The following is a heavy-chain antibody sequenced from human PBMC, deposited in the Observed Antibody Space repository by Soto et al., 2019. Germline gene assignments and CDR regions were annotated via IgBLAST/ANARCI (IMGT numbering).Heavy chain of an antibody. CDR3: ARNSYSIYCTGGNCYFDY. D-gene: IGHD2-8*02. J-gene: IGHJ4*02. CDR2: IYYSGST. V-gene: IGHV4-39*07. CDR1: GGSISRSSYY. Sequence: SETLSITCSVSGGSISRSSYYWGWIRQPPGKGLEWIGSIYYSGSTNYNPSLKSRVTISVDKSKNLFSLNLSSVTAADTAVYYCARNSYSIYCTGGNCYFDYWGQGTLVTVSS.